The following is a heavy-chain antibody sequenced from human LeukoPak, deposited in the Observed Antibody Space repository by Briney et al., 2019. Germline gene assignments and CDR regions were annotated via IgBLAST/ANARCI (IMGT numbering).Heavy chain of an antibody. V-gene: IGHV3-15*01. CDR2: IRSKASGGTT. CDR1: GFPFTNVW. D-gene: IGHD3-10*01. Sequence: GGSLRLSCAASGFPFTNVWMSWVRQAPGEGLEWVGRIRSKASGGTTDYAAPVKGRFTISRDDSKNTLYLQLDSLKTEDTAVYYCTTEAYYYASGTFPSPFFNIGGQGTLVTVSS. J-gene: IGHJ4*02. CDR3: TTEAYYYASGTFPSPFFNI.